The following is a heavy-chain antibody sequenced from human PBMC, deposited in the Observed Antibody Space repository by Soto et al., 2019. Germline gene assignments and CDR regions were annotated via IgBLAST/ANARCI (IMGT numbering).Heavy chain of an antibody. D-gene: IGHD5-12*01. Sequence: SGPTLVNPTQTLTLTCTFSGFSLSTSGVGVGWIRQPPGKALEWLALIYWDDDKRYSPSLKSRLTITKDTSKNQVVLTMTNMDPVDTATFYFAHRSDGYTLGLYFDYWGQGTLVTVSS. CDR1: GFSLSTSGVG. V-gene: IGHV2-5*02. CDR3: AHRSDGYTLGLYFDY. CDR2: IYWDDDK. J-gene: IGHJ4*02.